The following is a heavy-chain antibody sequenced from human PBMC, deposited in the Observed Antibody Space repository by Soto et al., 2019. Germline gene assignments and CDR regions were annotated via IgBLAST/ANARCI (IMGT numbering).Heavy chain of an antibody. CDR1: GFTFSSYA. CDR2: ISGSGGST. CDR3: ARVRGTAGKRYFDY. J-gene: IGHJ4*02. D-gene: IGHD6-13*01. V-gene: IGHV3-23*02. Sequence: SLRLSCAASGFTFSSYAMSWVRQAPGKGLEWVSAISGSGGSTTYNPSLKSRVTISVDSSKNQFSLKLDSVTPADTAVYYCARVRGTAGKRYFDYWGPGTLVTVSS.